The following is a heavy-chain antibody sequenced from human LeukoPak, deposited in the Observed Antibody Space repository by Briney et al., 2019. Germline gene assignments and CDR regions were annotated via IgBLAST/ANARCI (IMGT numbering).Heavy chain of an antibody. CDR3: ARGTEYYFDY. D-gene: IGHD1-1*01. Sequence: GASVKVSCKASGYTFTGYYMHWVRQAPGQGLEWMGRINPNSGGTNYAQKFQGRVTMTRDTSISTAYMGLTRLRSDDTAVYYCARGTEYYFDYWGQGTLVTVSS. CDR2: INPNSGGT. CDR1: GYTFTGYY. V-gene: IGHV1-2*06. J-gene: IGHJ4*02.